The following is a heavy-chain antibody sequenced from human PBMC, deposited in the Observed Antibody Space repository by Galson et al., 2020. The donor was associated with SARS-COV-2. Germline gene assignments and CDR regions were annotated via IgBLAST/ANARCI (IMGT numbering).Heavy chain of an antibody. CDR3: AAPYCSGGSCYDPFDI. V-gene: IGHV1-58*01. Sequence: SVKVSCKASGFTFTSSAVQWVRQARGQRLEWIGWIVVGSGNTNYAQKFQERVTITRDMSTSTAYMELSSLRSEDTAVYYCAAPYCSGGSCYDPFDIWGQGTMVTVSS. CDR1: GFTFTSSA. D-gene: IGHD2-15*01. J-gene: IGHJ3*02. CDR2: IVVGSGNT.